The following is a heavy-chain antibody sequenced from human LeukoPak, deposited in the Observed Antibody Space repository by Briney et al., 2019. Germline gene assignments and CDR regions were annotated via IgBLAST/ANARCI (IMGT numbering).Heavy chain of an antibody. J-gene: IGHJ4*02. Sequence: SVKVSCKASGGTFSSYAINWVRQAPGQGLEWMGGIIPMPGTTNYAQKFQGRVTITADEATSTAYMELSSLRPEDTAMYYCARGRYCSSSSCPFDYWGQGTLVTVSS. D-gene: IGHD2-2*01. V-gene: IGHV1-69*13. CDR1: GGTFSSYA. CDR3: ARGRYCSSSSCPFDY. CDR2: IIPMPGTT.